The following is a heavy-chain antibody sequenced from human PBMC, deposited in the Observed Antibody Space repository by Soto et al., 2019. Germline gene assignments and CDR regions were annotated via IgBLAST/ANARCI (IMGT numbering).Heavy chain of an antibody. J-gene: IGHJ4*02. D-gene: IGHD5-18*01. CDR3: ARAIRGFSYVVDY. V-gene: IGHV3-23*01. CDR1: GFTFKSWA. CDR2: ISGGGEKI. Sequence: GGSLRLSCAASGFTFKSWALSWVRQAPGKGLEWVSGISGGGEKIYYADSVKGRFTISRDNARNSLYLQMSSLSDEDTAVYYCARAIRGFSYVVDYWGQGTLVTVSS.